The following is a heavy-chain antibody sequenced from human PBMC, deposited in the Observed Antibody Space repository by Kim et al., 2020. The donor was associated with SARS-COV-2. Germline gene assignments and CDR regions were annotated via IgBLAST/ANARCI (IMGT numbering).Heavy chain of an antibody. CDR2: IDWDDDK. V-gene: IGHV2-70*01. D-gene: IGHD3-9*01. Sequence: SGPTLVNPTQTLTLTCTFSGFSLSTSGMCVSWIRQPPGKALEWLALIDWDDDKYYSTSLKTRLTSSKDTAKNQVVLTMTNMDPVDTATYYCARITYDILTGYHYGMGGSGQGTTVSVSS. CDR3: ARITYDILTGYHYGMGG. CDR1: GFSLSTSGMC. J-gene: IGHJ6*02.